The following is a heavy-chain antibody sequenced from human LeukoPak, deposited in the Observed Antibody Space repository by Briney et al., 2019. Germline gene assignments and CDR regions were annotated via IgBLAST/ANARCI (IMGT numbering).Heavy chain of an antibody. V-gene: IGHV3-23*01. CDR1: GFTFSSYA. CDR2: ISGSGGST. J-gene: IGHJ4*02. Sequence: GGSLRLSCAASGFTFSSYAMSWVRQAPGKGLEWVSAISGSGGSTYYVDSVKGRFTISRDNSKNTLYLQMNSPRAEDTAVYYCAKLVTTVTAYYFDYWGQGTLVTVSS. CDR3: AKLVTTVTAYYFDY. D-gene: IGHD4-17*01.